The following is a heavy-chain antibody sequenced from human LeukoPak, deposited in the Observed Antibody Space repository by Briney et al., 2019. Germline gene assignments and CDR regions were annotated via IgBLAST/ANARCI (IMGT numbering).Heavy chain of an antibody. CDR2: ISSSSSYI. D-gene: IGHD6-13*01. Sequence: GGSLRLSCAASGFTFSSYAMNWVRQAPGKGLEWVSSISSSSSYIYYADSVKGRFTISRDNAKNSLYLQMNSLRAEDTAVYYCARDRMGYSSSWYGLSWRGPDNEFYYYGMDVWGQGTTVTVSS. V-gene: IGHV3-21*01. CDR1: GFTFSSYA. CDR3: ARDRMGYSSSWYGLSWRGPDNEFYYYGMDV. J-gene: IGHJ6*02.